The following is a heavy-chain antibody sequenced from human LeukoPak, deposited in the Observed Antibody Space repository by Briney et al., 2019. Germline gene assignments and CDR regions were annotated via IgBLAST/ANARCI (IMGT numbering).Heavy chain of an antibody. Sequence: GGSLRLSCAASGFTFSDYYMSWIRQAPGKGLEWLSYISSSGRTIYYADSVKGRFTISRDNAKNSLYLQMNSLRVEDTAVYYCARHYYHSSGHGGYWGQGTLVTVSS. CDR1: GFTFSDYY. J-gene: IGHJ4*02. CDR2: ISSSGRTI. CDR3: ARHYYHSSGHGGY. D-gene: IGHD3-22*01. V-gene: IGHV3-11*01.